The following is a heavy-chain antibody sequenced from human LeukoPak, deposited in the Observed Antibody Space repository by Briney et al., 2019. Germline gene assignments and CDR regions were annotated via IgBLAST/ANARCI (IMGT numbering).Heavy chain of an antibody. CDR3: ARVAHSDTSGYYLAY. CDR2: INHSGST. J-gene: IGHJ4*02. D-gene: IGHD3-22*01. V-gene: IGHV4-34*01. CDR1: GGSFSDYY. Sequence: PSETLSLSCAVYGGSFSDYYWSWIRESPGKGLEWIGEINHSGSTNYNPSLKSRVTISVDTSKNQFSLKVNSVTAADTAVYYCARVAHSDTSGYYLAYWGQGTRVTVSS.